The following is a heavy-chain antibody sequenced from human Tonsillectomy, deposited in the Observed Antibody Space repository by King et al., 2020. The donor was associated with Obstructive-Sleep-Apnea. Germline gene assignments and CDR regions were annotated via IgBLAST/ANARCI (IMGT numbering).Heavy chain of an antibody. CDR3: ARVGYSSGCFDY. V-gene: IGHV3-7*03. D-gene: IGHD6-19*01. J-gene: IGHJ4*02. Sequence: QLVQSGGGLVQPGGSLRLSCAASGFTFSSYWMSWVRQAPGKGLEWVANIKQDGSEKYFLDSVKGRFTISRDNATNSLYLQMNSLRAEDTAVYYCARVGYSSGCFDYWGQGTLVTVSS. CDR1: GFTFSSYW. CDR2: IKQDGSEK.